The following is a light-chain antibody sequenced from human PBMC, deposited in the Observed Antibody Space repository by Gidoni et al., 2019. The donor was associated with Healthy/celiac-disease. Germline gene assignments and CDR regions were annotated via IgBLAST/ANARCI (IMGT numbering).Light chain of an antibody. V-gene: IGLV2-14*03. CDR2: DVS. J-gene: IGLJ1*01. Sequence: QSALTQPASVSGSPGQSITISCTGTSSDVGGYNYVSWYQQHPGKAPNLMIYDVSNRPSGVSNRFSGSKSGNTASLTISGLQAEDEADYYCSSYTSSSTRHVFGTGTKVTVL. CDR1: SSDVGGYNY. CDR3: SSYTSSSTRHV.